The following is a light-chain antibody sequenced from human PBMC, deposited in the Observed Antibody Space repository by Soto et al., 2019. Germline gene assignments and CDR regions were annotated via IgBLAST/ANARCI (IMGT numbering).Light chain of an antibody. Sequence: QSVLTQPASVSGSPGQSITISCTGTSSDVGGYNYVSWYQQHPGKAPKLMIYEVSNRPSGVSIRFSGSKSGNTASLTISGLQAEDEADYYCSSYTSSSTLVFGTGTKVT. V-gene: IGLV2-14*01. CDR3: SSYTSSSTLV. J-gene: IGLJ1*01. CDR1: SSDVGGYNY. CDR2: EVS.